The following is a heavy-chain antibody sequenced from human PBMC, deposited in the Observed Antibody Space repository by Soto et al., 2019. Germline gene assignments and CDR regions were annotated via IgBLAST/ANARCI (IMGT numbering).Heavy chain of an antibody. CDR3: AREGPHIPAVGDV. J-gene: IGHJ6*04. Sequence: ASVKVSCKASGYTFINYGVSWVRQARGQGLEWMGWISAYNGDKKYAQNVQGRVTLTTDTSTSTAYMEMRTLRSDDTAAYYCAREGPHIPAVGDVSGKVTPVAVSS. V-gene: IGHV1-18*01. D-gene: IGHD6-13*01. CDR1: GYTFINYG. CDR2: ISAYNGDK.